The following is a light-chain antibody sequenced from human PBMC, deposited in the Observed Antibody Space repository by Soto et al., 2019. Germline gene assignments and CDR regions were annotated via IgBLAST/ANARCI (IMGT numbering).Light chain of an antibody. CDR1: QSVSSH. V-gene: IGKV3-15*01. CDR3: QERSNWTLT. CDR2: GAS. Sequence: EIRMTQSPAILSVSPGERAPLSCRASQSVSSHVVWYQQKPGQAPRLLIYGASTRATGIPVRFSGSGSGTEFTLTISSLQSEDYAVYYCQERSNWTLTFGGGTKVDI. J-gene: IGKJ4*01.